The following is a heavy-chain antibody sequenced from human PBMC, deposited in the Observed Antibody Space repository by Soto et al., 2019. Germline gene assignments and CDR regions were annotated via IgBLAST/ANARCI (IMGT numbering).Heavy chain of an antibody. V-gene: IGHV1-18*01. J-gene: IGHJ6*02. CDR3: ARDGQNGDYGYYYYGMDV. CDR2: ISAYNGNT. D-gene: IGHD4-17*01. Sequence: ASVKVSCKASGYTFTSYGISWVRQAPGQGLEWMGWISAYNGNTNYAQKPQGRVTMTTDTSTSTAYMELRSLRSDDTAVYYCARDGQNGDYGYYYYGMDVWGQGTTVTVSS. CDR1: GYTFTSYG.